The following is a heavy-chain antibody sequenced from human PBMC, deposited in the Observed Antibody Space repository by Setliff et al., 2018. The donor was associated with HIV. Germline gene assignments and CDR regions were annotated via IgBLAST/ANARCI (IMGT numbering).Heavy chain of an antibody. CDR1: GGSISNYY. CDR2: IYYSGST. Sequence: PSETLSLTCTVSGGSISNYYWSWIRQPPGKGLQWIGYIYYSGSTNYNPPLKRRVTISVDTSKNQFSLKLSSVTAADTAVYYCSRAGEGSPFYYYYYMDVWGKGATVTVSS. J-gene: IGHJ6*03. V-gene: IGHV4-59*01. CDR3: SRAGEGSPFYYYYYMDV. D-gene: IGHD1-26*01.